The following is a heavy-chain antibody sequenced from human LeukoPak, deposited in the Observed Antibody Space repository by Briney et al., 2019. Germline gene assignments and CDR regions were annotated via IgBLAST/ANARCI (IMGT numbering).Heavy chain of an antibody. D-gene: IGHD3-22*01. CDR1: GFTFSSYA. J-gene: IGHJ4*02. CDR3: AKDSPYYYDSSGYYDY. V-gene: IGHV3-23*01. CDR2: ISGSGGST. Sequence: PGGSLRLSCAVSGFTFSSYAMSWVRHAPGGGVEWVSAISGSGGSTYYADSVKGRFTISRDNSKNTLYLQMNSLRAEDTAVYYCAKDSPYYYDSSGYYDYWGQGTLVTVSS.